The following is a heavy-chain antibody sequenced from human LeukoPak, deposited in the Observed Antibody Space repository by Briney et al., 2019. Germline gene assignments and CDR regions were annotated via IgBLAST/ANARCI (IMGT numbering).Heavy chain of an antibody. CDR2: MNPNSGNT. V-gene: IGHV1-8*01. Sequence: ASVKVSCKASGYTFTSYDINWVRQATGQGLEWMGWMNPNSGNTGYAQKFQGRVTMTRNTSISTVYMELSSLRSEDTAVYYCARLGYCSSTSCYFYSDYYYGMDVWGQGTTVTVSS. CDR1: GYTFTSYD. J-gene: IGHJ6*02. CDR3: ARLGYCSSTSCYFYSDYYYGMDV. D-gene: IGHD2-2*01.